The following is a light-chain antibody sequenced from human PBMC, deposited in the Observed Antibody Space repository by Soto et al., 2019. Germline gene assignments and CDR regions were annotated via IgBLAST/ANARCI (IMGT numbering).Light chain of an antibody. CDR2: EVN. V-gene: IGLV2-23*02. Sequence: QSARTQPASVSGSPGQSITISCTGTSSDFGNYNLLSWYQQHPGKVPKLIIVEVNKRPSGVSARFSASKSGNTASLTISGLHTEVEDDYYCCSFTTSITHLFGTGSKVTVL. J-gene: IGLJ1*01. CDR3: CSFTTSITHL. CDR1: SSDFGNYNL.